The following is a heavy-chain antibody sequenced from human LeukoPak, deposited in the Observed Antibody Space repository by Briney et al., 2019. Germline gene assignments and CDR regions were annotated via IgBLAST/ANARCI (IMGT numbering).Heavy chain of an antibody. J-gene: IGHJ6*02. D-gene: IGHD2-2*01. CDR2: INPSGGST. Sequence: ASVKVSCTASGYTFTSYYMHWVRQAPGQGLEWMGIINPSGGSTSYAQKFQGRVTMTRNTSISTAYMELNSLKSDDTAVYYCARDEYPMGLGVWGQGTTVTVSS. V-gene: IGHV1-46*01. CDR1: GYTFTSYY. CDR3: ARDEYPMGLGV.